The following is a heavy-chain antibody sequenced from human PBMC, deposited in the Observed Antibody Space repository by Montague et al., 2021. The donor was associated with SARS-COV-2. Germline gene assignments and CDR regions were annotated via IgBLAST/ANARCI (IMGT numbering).Heavy chain of an antibody. CDR2: MYSSGST. CDR3: ARGGLYCSGGRCSTFDI. V-gene: IGHV4-61*01. Sequence: SETLSLTCTVSGGSVNSGTYYWGWIRQPPGKGLVWIAYMYSSGSTNYNPSLKSRVTMSVDTSRNQFSLKLSSVTAADTAVYYCARGGLYCSGGRCSTFDIWGQGTMVTSSS. CDR1: GGSVNSGTYY. J-gene: IGHJ3*02. D-gene: IGHD2-15*01.